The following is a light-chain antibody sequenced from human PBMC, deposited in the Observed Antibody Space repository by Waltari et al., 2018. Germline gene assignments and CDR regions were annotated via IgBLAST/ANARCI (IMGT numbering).Light chain of an antibody. CDR3: QHRNTGLT. CDR1: QSIGSY. V-gene: IGKV3-11*01. J-gene: IGKJ4*01. CDR2: DAS. Sequence: EIVLTQSPVTLSLSPGDTATLSCRARQSIGSYFAWYQRKPGQAPRLLIYDASNRAAGIPPRFSGGGSGTDFTLTISGLEPEDFAVYYCQHRNTGLTFGGGTKVEIE.